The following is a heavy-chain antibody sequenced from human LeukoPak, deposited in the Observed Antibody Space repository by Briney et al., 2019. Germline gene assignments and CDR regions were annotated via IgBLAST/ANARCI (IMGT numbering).Heavy chain of an antibody. CDR1: GGSFSGYY. J-gene: IGHJ4*02. D-gene: IGHD5-18*01. CDR2: IYYSGST. CDR3: ARADTATTYYFDY. V-gene: IGHV4-34*01. Sequence: PSETLSLTCAVYGGSFSGYYWSWIRQPPGKGLEWIGSIYYSGSTYYNPSLKSRVTISVDTSKNQFSLKLSSVTAADTAVYYCARADTATTYYFDYWGQGTLVTVSS.